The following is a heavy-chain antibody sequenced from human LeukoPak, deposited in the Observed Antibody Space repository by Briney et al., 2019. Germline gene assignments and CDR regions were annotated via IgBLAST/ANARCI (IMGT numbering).Heavy chain of an antibody. D-gene: IGHD3-3*01. J-gene: IGHJ5*02. CDR1: GFTFRDSA. CDR3: ARESGFMMVGEINADNWFDP. Sequence: GGSLRLSCSGAGFTFRDSAFHWVRQAPGKGPEWVAVISDDGGKRFYADSVKGRFTISRDNSRDTLYLHMQTLRPEDSAVYYCARESGFMMVGEINADNWFDPWGQGTPVTVSS. CDR2: ISDDGGKR. V-gene: IGHV3-30*04.